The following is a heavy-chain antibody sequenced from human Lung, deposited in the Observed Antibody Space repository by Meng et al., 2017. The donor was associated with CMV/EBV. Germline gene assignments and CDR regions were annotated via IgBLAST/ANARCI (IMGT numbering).Heavy chain of an antibody. J-gene: IGHJ6*02. D-gene: IGHD1-1*01. CDR1: GFTFSSFW. CDR3: ARSMLEVNRYYYGMDV. Sequence: GESLKISCAASGFTFSSFWMAWVRQAPGKGLEWVGNIKQDESEIQYVGSVKGRFTITRDNAKNSLFLQMNSLRAEDTAVYYCARSMLEVNRYYYGMDVWGQGTTVTVSS. CDR2: IKQDESEI. V-gene: IGHV3-7*01.